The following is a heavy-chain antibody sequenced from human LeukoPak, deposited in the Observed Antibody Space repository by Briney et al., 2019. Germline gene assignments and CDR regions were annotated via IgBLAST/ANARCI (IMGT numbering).Heavy chain of an antibody. V-gene: IGHV3-64*04. Sequence: GGSLRLSCLASGFTFSAYAMHWLRQAPGKGLEYVSTFNIYGDSAYYADSVKGRFTISRDNSKNTLYLQMNSLRAEDAAVYYCAKNAFFCSGGSCYPGAFDIWGQGTMVTVSS. CDR1: GFTFSAYA. CDR2: FNIYGDSA. J-gene: IGHJ3*02. D-gene: IGHD2-15*01. CDR3: AKNAFFCSGGSCYPGAFDI.